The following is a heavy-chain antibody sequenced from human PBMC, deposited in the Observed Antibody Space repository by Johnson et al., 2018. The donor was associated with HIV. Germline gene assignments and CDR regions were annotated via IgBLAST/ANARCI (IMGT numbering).Heavy chain of an antibody. Sequence: QVQLVESGGGLVKHGGSLRLSCAAFGFTFFDYYMSWIRQAPGKGLEWVSYISSSGSTIYYADSVKGRFTISRDNAKNSLYLQMNSLRAEDTAVYYCARRFFPGITVALDAFDIWGQGTMVTVSS. CDR2: ISSSGSTI. J-gene: IGHJ3*02. CDR3: ARRFFPGITVALDAFDI. CDR1: GFTFFDYY. D-gene: IGHD6-19*01. V-gene: IGHV3-11*04.